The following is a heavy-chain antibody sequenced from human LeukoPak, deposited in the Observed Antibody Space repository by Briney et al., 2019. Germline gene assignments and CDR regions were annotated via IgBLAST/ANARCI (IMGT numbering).Heavy chain of an antibody. CDR3: AREDASSLDY. V-gene: IGHV3-21*06. Sequence: GGSLRLSCAASGFTFSTYDMNWVRQAPGKGLEWVSSISSSGSYIYYADSLKGRFAISRDNAKNSLYLQMNNLRAEDTAVYYCAREDASSLDYWGQGTLVTVSS. CDR2: ISSSGSYI. CDR1: GFTFSTYD. J-gene: IGHJ4*02. D-gene: IGHD6-13*01.